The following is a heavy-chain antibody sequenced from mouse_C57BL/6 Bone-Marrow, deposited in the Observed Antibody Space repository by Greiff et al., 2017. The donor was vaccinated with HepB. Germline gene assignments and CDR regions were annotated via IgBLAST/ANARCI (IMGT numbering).Heavy chain of an antibody. J-gene: IGHJ4*01. CDR1: GYSFNDYN. Sequence: EVQLQQSGPELVKPGASVKISCKASGYSFNDYNMNWVKQSNGKSLEWIGVINPNYGTTSYNQKFKGKATVTVDQSSTTAYMLLTGLTSEDTAVYYCATCGKDYSAMGYWGQGTSVTVSS. CDR2: INPNYGTT. V-gene: IGHV1-39*01. CDR3: ATCGKDYSAMGY.